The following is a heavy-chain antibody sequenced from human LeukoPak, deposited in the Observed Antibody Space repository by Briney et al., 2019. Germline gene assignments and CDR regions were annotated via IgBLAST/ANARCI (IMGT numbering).Heavy chain of an antibody. J-gene: IGHJ1*01. V-gene: IGHV3-66*01. CDR1: GFTVSSSY. Sequence: SGGSLRLFCAASGFTVSSSYMSWVRQAPGKGLEWVSVIYGGGSTYYADSVKGRFTISRDNSKNTLYLQMNSLRADDTAVYYCATPDNWNDRYFQHWGQGTLVTVSS. CDR2: IYGGGST. CDR3: ATPDNWNDRYFQH. D-gene: IGHD1-1*01.